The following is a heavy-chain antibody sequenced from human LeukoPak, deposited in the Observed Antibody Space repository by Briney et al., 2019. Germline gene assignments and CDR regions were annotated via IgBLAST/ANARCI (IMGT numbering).Heavy chain of an antibody. D-gene: IGHD2-2*02. CDR2: MNPNSGNA. Sequence: ASVKGSCKASGYTFTSYDINWVRQATGQGLEWMGWMNPNSGNAGYAQKFQGRVTMTRNTSISTAYMELSSLRSEDTAVYYCARGRRAHCSSTSCYRGFHNWFDPWGQGTLVTVSS. CDR3: ARGRRAHCSSTSCYRGFHNWFDP. J-gene: IGHJ5*02. CDR1: GYTFTSYD. V-gene: IGHV1-8*01.